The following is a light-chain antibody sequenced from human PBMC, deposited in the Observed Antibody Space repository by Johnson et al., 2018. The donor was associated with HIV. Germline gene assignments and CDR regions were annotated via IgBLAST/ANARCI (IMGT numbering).Light chain of an antibody. CDR1: SSNIGNNY. V-gene: IGLV1-51*02. Sequence: QSALTQPPSVSAAPGQKVTISCSGSSSNIGNNYVSWYQQIPVAVPKLLIYENDKRPSGIPDRFSGSKSGTSATLGITGLQTGDEAEYYCGTWDRSLRVGFFGTGTKVTVL. J-gene: IGLJ1*01. CDR3: GTWDRSLRVGF. CDR2: END.